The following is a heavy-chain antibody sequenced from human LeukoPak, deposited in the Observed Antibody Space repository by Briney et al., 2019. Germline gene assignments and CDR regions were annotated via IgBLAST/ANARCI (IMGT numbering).Heavy chain of an antibody. Sequence: ASVKVSCKASGYTFTGYYMHWVRQAPGQGLEWMGWINPNSGGTNYAQKFQGRVTMTRDTSISTAYMELSRLRSDDTAVYCCRTDRYGDYGDYIDYWGQGTLVTVSS. CDR2: INPNSGGT. V-gene: IGHV1-2*02. J-gene: IGHJ4*02. D-gene: IGHD4-17*01. CDR1: GYTFTGYY. CDR3: RTDRYGDYGDYIDY.